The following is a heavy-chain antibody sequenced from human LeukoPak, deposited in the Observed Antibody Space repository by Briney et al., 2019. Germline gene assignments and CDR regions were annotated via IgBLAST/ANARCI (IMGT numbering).Heavy chain of an antibody. Sequence: SVKVSCKASGGTFSSYAISWVRQAPGQGLEWMGGIIPIFGTANYAQKFQGRVTITADESTSTAYMELSSLRSEDTAVYYCARRGLRYFDWSDDAFDIWGQGTMVTVSS. CDR3: ARRGLRYFDWSDDAFDI. CDR1: GGTFSSYA. J-gene: IGHJ3*02. V-gene: IGHV1-69*13. CDR2: IIPIFGTA. D-gene: IGHD3-9*01.